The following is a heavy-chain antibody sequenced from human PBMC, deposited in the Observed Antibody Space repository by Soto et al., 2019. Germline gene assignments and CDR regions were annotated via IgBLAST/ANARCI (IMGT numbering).Heavy chain of an antibody. CDR1: GFIFSDYY. J-gene: IGHJ6*02. CDR3: ARAWKIEKFGVISMSKGLDV. Sequence: QVQLVESGGGLVKPGGSLRLSCAASGFIFSDYYMTWIRQAPGKGLEWLSCSSNRDRSTNYADSVKDRFVVSKDNAKNLVYLQMNSLRAEDTAVYFCARAWKIEKFGVISMSKGLDVWGQGTTVTVSS. D-gene: IGHD3-3*01. V-gene: IGHV3-11*01. CDR2: SSNRDRST.